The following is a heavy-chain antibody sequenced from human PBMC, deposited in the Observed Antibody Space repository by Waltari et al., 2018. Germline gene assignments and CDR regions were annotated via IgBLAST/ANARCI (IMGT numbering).Heavy chain of an antibody. CDR3: ARVRADSSGYYYLDY. CDR1: GGSISSGCYY. CDR2: IYYSGST. Sequence: QVQLQESGPGLVKPSQTLSLTCTVSGGSISSGCYYWSWIRPHPGKGLEWIGYIYYSGSTYYNPSLKSLVTISVDTSKNQFSLKLSSVTAADTAVYYCARVRADSSGYYYLDYWGQGTLVTVSS. D-gene: IGHD3-22*01. J-gene: IGHJ4*02. V-gene: IGHV4-31*01.